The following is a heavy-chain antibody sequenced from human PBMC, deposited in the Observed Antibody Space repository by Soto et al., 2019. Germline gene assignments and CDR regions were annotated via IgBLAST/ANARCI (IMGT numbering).Heavy chain of an antibody. J-gene: IGHJ3*02. CDR3: TKATATGGGAFNX. CDR2: ILVSDST. Sequence: PGGSLRLSFAASGFICSSYDMSWVRQAPGKALEWVLTILVSDSTHCEDSLRGRFTISRDRSKKTVYLQMNSLTAGDTAVYYGTKATATGGGAFNXCGEGTMVTVS. D-gene: IGHD2-8*02. CDR1: GFICSSYD. V-gene: IGHV3-23*01.